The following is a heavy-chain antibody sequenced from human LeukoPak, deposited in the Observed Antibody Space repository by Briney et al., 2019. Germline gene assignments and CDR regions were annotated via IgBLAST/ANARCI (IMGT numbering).Heavy chain of an antibody. D-gene: IGHD3-22*01. J-gene: IGHJ4*02. V-gene: IGHV3-23*01. CDR2: ISGSGGST. CDR3: AKDRAYYSDSSGYYLVRAYDY. Sequence: GGSLRLSCAASGFTFGIYAMNWVRQAPGKGLEWVSGISGSGGSTFYADSVKGRFTISRDNSKNTLYLQMNSLRAEDTAVYYCAKDRAYYSDSSGYYLVRAYDYWGQGTLVTVSS. CDR1: GFTFGIYA.